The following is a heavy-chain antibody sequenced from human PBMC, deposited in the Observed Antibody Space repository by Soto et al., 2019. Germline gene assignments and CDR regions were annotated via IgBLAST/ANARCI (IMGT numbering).Heavy chain of an antibody. D-gene: IGHD3-22*01. CDR3: ARRGTYYYVSSGTQVYYYYGMDF. CDR1: GGSISSSSYY. V-gene: IGHV4-39*01. CDR2: IYYSGST. J-gene: IGHJ6*02. Sequence: SETLSLTCTVSGGSISSSSYYWGWIRQPPGKGLEWIGSIYYSGSTYYNPSLKSRVTISVDTSKNQFSLKLSSVTAADTAVYYCARRGTYYYVSSGTQVYYYYGMDFWGQGTT.